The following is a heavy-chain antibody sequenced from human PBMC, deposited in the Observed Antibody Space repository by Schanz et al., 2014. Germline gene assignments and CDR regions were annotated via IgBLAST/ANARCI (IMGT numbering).Heavy chain of an antibody. CDR2: MNPDSGNT. CDR3: ARGRTFDY. J-gene: IGHJ4*02. Sequence: QVLQVQSGSELKKPGTSVKVSCKASGYTFNNYTYVMIWVRQAPGQGLEWMGWMNPDSGNTGYAQKFQGRVTMTRNTSMSTAYIELHILTSEDTAVYYCARGRTFDYWGQGTLVTVSS. V-gene: IGHV1-8*01. CDR1: GYTFNNYTYV.